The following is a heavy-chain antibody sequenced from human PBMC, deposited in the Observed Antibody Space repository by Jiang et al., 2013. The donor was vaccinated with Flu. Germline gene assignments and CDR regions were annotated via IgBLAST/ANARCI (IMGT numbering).Heavy chain of an antibody. CDR1: NSAG. J-gene: IGHJ4*02. V-gene: IGHV6-1*01. CDR2: AYYRSKWYT. CDR3: TRGSYDSSGYYSIGYFDH. D-gene: IGHD3-22*01. Sequence: NSAGWNWIRQSPSRGLEWLGRAYYRSKWYTDYGLSMKSRLTINADTSRNQLSLQLNSVTPEDTAVYYCTRGSYDSSGYYSIGYFDHWGQGTLVTVSS.